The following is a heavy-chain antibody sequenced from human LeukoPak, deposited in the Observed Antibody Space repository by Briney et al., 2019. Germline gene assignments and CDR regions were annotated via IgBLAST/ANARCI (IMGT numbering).Heavy chain of an antibody. D-gene: IGHD4-23*01. CDR2: IKSITDGGTT. Sequence: GGSLRLSCAASGFTFSDASMSWVRQAPGKGLEWVGRIKSITDGGTTDYAAPVKGRFTISRDDSKNTLYLQMNSLKTEDTAVYYCTTGPAGGIDDYWGQGTLVTVSS. J-gene: IGHJ4*02. CDR3: TTGPAGGIDDY. V-gene: IGHV3-15*01. CDR1: GFTFSDAS.